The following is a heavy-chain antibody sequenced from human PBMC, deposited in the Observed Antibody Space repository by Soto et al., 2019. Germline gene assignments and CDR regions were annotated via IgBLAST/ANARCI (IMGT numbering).Heavy chain of an antibody. CDR1: GFTFSSYA. Sequence: QVQLVESGGGVVQPGRSLRLSCAASGFTFSSYAMHWVRQAPGKGLEWVAVISYDGSNKYYADSVKGRFTISRDNSKNTLYLQMNSLRAEDTAVYYCARDGVAYYYDSSGYYFDYWGQGTLVTVSS. J-gene: IGHJ4*02. CDR3: ARDGVAYYYDSSGYYFDY. CDR2: ISYDGSNK. D-gene: IGHD3-22*01. V-gene: IGHV3-30-3*01.